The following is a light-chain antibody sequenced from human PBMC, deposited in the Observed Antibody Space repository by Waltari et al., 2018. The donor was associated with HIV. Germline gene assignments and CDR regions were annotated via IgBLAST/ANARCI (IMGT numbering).Light chain of an antibody. CDR3: ATWDNSLSIGV. Sequence: QSVLTQPPSVSAAPGQKVTISCSGSSSDIGSYSVSWYQQFPGTAPRRLIFETYKLPSGIPDRCSASKSGTSATLDITGLQTGDEADYYCATWDNSLSIGVFGGGTKLTVL. V-gene: IGLV1-51*01. CDR1: SSDIGSYS. J-gene: IGLJ3*02. CDR2: ETY.